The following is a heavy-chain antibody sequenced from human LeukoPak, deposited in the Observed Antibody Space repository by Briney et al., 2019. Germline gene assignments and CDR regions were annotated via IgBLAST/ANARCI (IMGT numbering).Heavy chain of an antibody. CDR1: GFPVRSFY. J-gene: IGHJ4*02. CDR2: IYNDGRT. V-gene: IGHV3-53*01. D-gene: IGHD2-21*02. Sequence: GGTLRLSCAASGFPVRSFYMSWVRQPPGKGLEWVSVIYNDGRTFYADSVKGRFTISRDDSKNTLSLQMNSLRADDTAVYYCARGTGEVTAGYYWGQGTLVTVSS. CDR3: ARGTGEVTAGYY.